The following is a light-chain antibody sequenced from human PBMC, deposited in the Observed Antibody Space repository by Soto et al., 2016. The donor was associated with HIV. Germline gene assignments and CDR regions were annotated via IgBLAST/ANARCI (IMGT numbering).Light chain of an antibody. V-gene: IGLV3-27*01. CDR3: YSATDNNLGV. J-gene: IGLJ1*01. CDR2: KDS. Sequence: SYELTQPSSVSVSPGQTARITRSGDVLAKKYARWFQQKPGQAPVLVIYKDSERPSGIFERFSGSSSGTTVTLTISGAQVEDEADYYCYSATDNNLGVFGTGTKVTVL. CDR1: VLAKKY.